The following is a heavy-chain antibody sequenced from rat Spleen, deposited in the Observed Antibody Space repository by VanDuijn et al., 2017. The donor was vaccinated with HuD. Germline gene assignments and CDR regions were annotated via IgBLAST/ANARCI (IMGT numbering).Heavy chain of an antibody. V-gene: IGHV5S23*01. D-gene: IGHD1-6*01. CDR3: AREADKPFHYFDH. CDR2: ISTGGGYT. CDR1: GFTFSNYN. J-gene: IGHJ2*01. Sequence: EVKLVESGGGLVQPGNSLTLSCVASGFTFSNYNMAWVRQAPTKDLQWVTSISTGGGYTYYRDSVKGRFTISRDNAKSALYLQMDSLRSEDTATYYCAREADKPFHYFDHWGQGVMVTVSS.